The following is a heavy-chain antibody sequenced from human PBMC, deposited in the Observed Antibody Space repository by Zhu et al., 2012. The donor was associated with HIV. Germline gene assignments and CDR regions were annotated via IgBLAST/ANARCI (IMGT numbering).Heavy chain of an antibody. CDR2: IYHTGST. Sequence: QVQMQESGPGLVKPSETLSLACAVSGYSISRGFFWGWIRQSPGKGLEWIGSIYHTGSTYYTPSLKSRVTISVDTSKNQFSLKVTSVTAADTAVYYCARQVPYYHTSGSGKNFDFWGRDACHRLL. CDR3: ARQVPYYHTSGSGKNFDF. V-gene: IGHV4-38-2*01. CDR1: GYSISRGFF. J-gene: IGHJ4*03. D-gene: IGHD3-10*01.